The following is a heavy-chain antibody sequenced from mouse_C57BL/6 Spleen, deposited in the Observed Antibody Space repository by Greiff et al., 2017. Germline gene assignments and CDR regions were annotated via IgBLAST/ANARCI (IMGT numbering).Heavy chain of an antibody. Sequence: VQLQQSGAELVRPGASVTLSCKASGYTFTDYEMHWVKQTPVHGLEWIGAIDPETGGTASNQKFKGKAILTADKSSSTAYMELRSLTSEDSAVYYCTRGDYGSSWDWYFDVWGTGTTVTVAS. CDR1: GYTFTDYE. V-gene: IGHV1-15*01. D-gene: IGHD1-1*01. CDR2: IDPETGGT. J-gene: IGHJ1*03. CDR3: TRGDYGSSWDWYFDV.